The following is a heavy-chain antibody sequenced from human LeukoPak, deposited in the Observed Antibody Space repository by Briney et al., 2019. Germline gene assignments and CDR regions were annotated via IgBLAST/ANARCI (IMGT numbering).Heavy chain of an antibody. CDR1: GGSIRGYY. CDR2: YYASGST. CDR3: ARDDSPITTVTTFAY. J-gene: IGHJ4*02. Sequence: SETLSLTCTVSGGSIRGYYWSWIRQPAGKRLERIGRYYASGSTNYNPSLKSRVTMSVDTSKSQFSLKLSSVTAADTAVYYCARDDSPITTVTTFAYWGQGILVTVSS. V-gene: IGHV4-4*07. D-gene: IGHD4-11*01.